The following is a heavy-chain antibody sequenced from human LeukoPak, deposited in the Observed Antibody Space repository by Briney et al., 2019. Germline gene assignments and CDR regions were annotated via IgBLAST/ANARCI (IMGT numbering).Heavy chain of an antibody. CDR3: AKRRYSSSWEADY. J-gene: IGHJ4*02. V-gene: IGHV3-23*01. Sequence: GGSLRLSCAASGFTFSSYAMSWVRQAPGKGLEWVSPISGSGGSTYYADSVKGRFTISRDNSKNTLYLQMNSLRAEDTAVYYCAKRRYSSSWEADYWGQGTLVTVSS. CDR1: GFTFSSYA. D-gene: IGHD6-13*01. CDR2: ISGSGGST.